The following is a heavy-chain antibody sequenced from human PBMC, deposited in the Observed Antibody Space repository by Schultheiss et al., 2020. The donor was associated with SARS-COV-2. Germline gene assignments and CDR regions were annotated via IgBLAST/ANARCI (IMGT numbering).Heavy chain of an antibody. CDR2: IYYSGST. CDR1: GGSVSSGSYY. CDR3: ARGRLLRYCSSTSCYEYFQH. D-gene: IGHD2-2*01. J-gene: IGHJ1*01. Sequence: SETLSLTCTVSGGSVSSGSYYWSWIRQPPGKGLEWIGYIYYSGSTNYNPSLKSRVTISVDTSKNQFSLKLSSVTAADTAVYYCARGRLLRYCSSTSCYEYFQHWGQGTLVTVSS. V-gene: IGHV4-61*01.